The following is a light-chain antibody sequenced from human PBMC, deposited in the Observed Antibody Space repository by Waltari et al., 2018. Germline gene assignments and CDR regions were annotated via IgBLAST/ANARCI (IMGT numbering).Light chain of an antibody. CDR3: SSYAGSNNLV. CDR2: EVS. V-gene: IGLV2-8*01. CDR1: SSDVGRYNY. J-gene: IGLJ2*01. Sequence: QSALTQPPSASGSPGQSVTISCTGTSSDVGRYNYVSWYQQHPGKAPKLLVYEVSKGPSGVPDRFSGSKSGNTASLTVSGLQAEDEADYYCSSYAGSNNLVFGGGTKLTVL.